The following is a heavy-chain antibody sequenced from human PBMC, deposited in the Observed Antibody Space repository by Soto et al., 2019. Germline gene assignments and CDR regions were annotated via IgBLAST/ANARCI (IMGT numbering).Heavy chain of an antibody. Sequence: ETLSLTCPVSGGSISSYYWSWIRQPAGKVLEWIGRTHTSGCTDYNSSLRTRVTMSVDTSKNQLSLKLTSVTAADTAVYYCAGSTGSGSYYDYWGQGTLVTVSS. V-gene: IGHV4-4*07. CDR1: GGSISSYY. CDR2: THTSGCT. CDR3: AGSTGSGSYYDY. D-gene: IGHD3-10*01. J-gene: IGHJ4*02.